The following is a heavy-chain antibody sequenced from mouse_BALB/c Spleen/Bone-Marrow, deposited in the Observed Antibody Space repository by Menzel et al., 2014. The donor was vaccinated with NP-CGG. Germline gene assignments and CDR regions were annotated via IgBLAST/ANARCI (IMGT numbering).Heavy chain of an antibody. D-gene: IGHD4-1*01. V-gene: IGHV5-12-1*01. Sequence: EVKLVESGGGLVKPGGSLKLSCAASGFAFSNYDMSWVRQTPEKRLEWVAYISSGGGSTYYLDTVNGRFTISRDNAKNTQYLQMSSVKSEDTVMYYGARHRGDWGRGFAYWGQGTLVTVSA. J-gene: IGHJ3*01. CDR2: ISSGGGST. CDR1: GFAFSNYD. CDR3: ARHRGDWGRGFAY.